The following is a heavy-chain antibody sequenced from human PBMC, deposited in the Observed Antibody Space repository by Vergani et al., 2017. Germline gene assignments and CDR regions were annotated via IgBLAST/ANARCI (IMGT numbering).Heavy chain of an antibody. Sequence: QVQLVQSGAEVKKPGASVKIPCKTSGYSFFSTYYIHWVRQAPGQGLEWMGIINPSRGSTNYAQQFQGRVTMTRDTSTSTVYMELSSLRAEDTAVYYCARGFPETTRLEGFYVWGQGTTVIVSS. CDR2: INPSRGST. J-gene: IGHJ6*02. V-gene: IGHV1-46*01. CDR1: GYSFFSTYY. CDR3: ARGFPETTRLEGFYV. D-gene: IGHD1-1*01.